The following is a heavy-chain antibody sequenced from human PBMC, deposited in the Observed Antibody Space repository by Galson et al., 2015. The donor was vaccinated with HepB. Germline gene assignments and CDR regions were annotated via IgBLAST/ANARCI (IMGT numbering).Heavy chain of an antibody. V-gene: IGHV1-69*13. Sequence: SVKVSCKVSGGTFSSYAISWVRQAPGQGLEWMGGLIPIFRAGNYAQKFQGRVTITADESTSTAYMELSSLRSEDTAVYYCARDLGPTLRKGFDYWGQGTLVTVSS. CDR1: GGTFSSYA. CDR3: ARDLGPTLRKGFDY. D-gene: IGHD1-26*01. CDR2: LIPIFRAG. J-gene: IGHJ4*02.